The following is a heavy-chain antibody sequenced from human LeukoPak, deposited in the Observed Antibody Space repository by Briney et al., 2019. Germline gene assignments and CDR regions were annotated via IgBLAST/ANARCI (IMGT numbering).Heavy chain of an antibody. CDR1: GFTFSSYS. CDR3: AKEWYYYGSGSYLKTYYYDY. J-gene: IGHJ4*02. Sequence: GGSLRLSCAASGFTFSSYSMNWVRQAPGKGLEWVSYISSSTNTIYYADSVKGRFTISRDNAKNSLYLQMNSLRAEDTAVYYCAKEWYYYGSGSYLKTYYYDYWGQGTLVTVFS. D-gene: IGHD3-10*01. V-gene: IGHV3-48*01. CDR2: ISSSTNTI.